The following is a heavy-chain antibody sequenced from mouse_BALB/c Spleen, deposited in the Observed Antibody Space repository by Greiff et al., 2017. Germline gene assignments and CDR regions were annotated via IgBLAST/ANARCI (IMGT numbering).Heavy chain of an antibody. CDR2: IWSGGST. J-gene: IGHJ1*01. CDR1: GFSLTSYG. CDR3: ARNTGYYGSRGYFDV. Sequence: VQRVESGPGLVQPSQSLSITCTVSGFSLTSYGVHWVRQSPGKGLEWLGVIWSGGSTDYNAAFISRLSISKDNSKSQVFFKMNSLQANDTAIYYCARNTGYYGSRGYFDVWGAGTTVTVSS. V-gene: IGHV2-2*02. D-gene: IGHD1-1*01.